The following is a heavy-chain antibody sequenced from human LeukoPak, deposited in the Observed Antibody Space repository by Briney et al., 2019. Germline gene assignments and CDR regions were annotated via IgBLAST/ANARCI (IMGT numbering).Heavy chain of an antibody. J-gene: IGHJ1*01. CDR1: GYTFTSYG. CDR2: ISAYNGNT. V-gene: IGHV1-18*01. CDR3: ARDETYYYDSSGYYGIEYFQH. Sequence: ASVKVSCKASGYTFTSYGISWVRQAPGQGLEWMRWISAYNGNTNYAQKLQGRVTMTTDTSTSTAYMELRSLRSDDTAVYYCARDETYYYDSSGYYGIEYFQHWGQGTLVTVSS. D-gene: IGHD3-22*01.